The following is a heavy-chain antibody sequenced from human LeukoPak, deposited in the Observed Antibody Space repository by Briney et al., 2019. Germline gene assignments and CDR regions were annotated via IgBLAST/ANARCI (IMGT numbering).Heavy chain of an antibody. V-gene: IGHV4-4*07. Sequence: SETLSLTCTVSGGSISSYYWSWIRQPAGKGLEWIGRIYTSGSTNYNPSLKSRVTMSVDTSKNQFSLKLSSVTAADTAVYYCARSRGYYDSSGTKYYFDYWGQGTLVTVSS. CDR3: ARSRGYYDSSGTKYYFDY. CDR1: GGSISSYY. CDR2: IYTSGST. J-gene: IGHJ4*02. D-gene: IGHD3-22*01.